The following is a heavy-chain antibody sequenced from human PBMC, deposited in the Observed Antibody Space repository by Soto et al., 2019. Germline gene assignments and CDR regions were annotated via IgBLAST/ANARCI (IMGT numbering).Heavy chain of an antibody. CDR1: GFSFSTYA. CDR3: ARDFYPRYYYDTSAPGY. D-gene: IGHD3-22*01. Sequence: PGGSLRLSWAASGFSFSTYAMHWVRQAPGQGLEWVAVISFEGSGKYYTDSVKGRFNISRDNSKNPLYLQMNSLRLEDTAVYYCARDFYPRYYYDTSAPGYWGQGTLVTVSS. CDR2: ISFEGSGK. V-gene: IGHV3-30-3*01. J-gene: IGHJ4*02.